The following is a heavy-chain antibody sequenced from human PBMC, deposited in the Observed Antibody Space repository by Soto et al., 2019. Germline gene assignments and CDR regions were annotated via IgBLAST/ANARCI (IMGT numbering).Heavy chain of an antibody. CDR3: ARHAYDFWSGNPKSSYYYGMEV. CDR2: IYPGDSNT. D-gene: IGHD3-3*01. CDR1: GYSFTSYW. Sequence: AESLKISCKGSGYSFTSYWIGWVRQMPGKGLEWMGIIYPGDSNTRYSPSLQGQVTISVDKSISTAYPQWSSLKATYTAMYYCARHAYDFWSGNPKSSYYYGMEVWGEGMPVTVPS. J-gene: IGHJ6*02. V-gene: IGHV5-51*01.